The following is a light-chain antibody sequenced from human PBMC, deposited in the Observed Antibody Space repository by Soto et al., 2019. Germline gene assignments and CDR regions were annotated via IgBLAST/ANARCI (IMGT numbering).Light chain of an antibody. Sequence: DIVMTQSPDSLAVSLGERATINCKPSQSVLYNSNNRNYLTWYQQQPGQPPKLLIYWASTRESGVPDRFSGSGSGTDFALTISSLQAEDVAVYYCQQYYTTPYTFGQGTKLEIK. J-gene: IGKJ2*01. V-gene: IGKV4-1*01. CDR2: WAS. CDR1: QSVLYNSNNRNY. CDR3: QQYYTTPYT.